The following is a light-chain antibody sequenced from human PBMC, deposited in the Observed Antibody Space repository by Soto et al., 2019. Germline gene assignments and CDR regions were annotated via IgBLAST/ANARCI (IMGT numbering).Light chain of an antibody. V-gene: IGLV4-60*02. J-gene: IGLJ3*02. CDR1: SGHSSYI. CDR2: LECSGSY. CDR3: ETWDSNTHTV. Sequence: QSVLTQSSSASASLGSSVKLTCTLSSGHSSYIIAWHQQQPGKAPRYLMKLECSGSYNKGSGVPDRFSGSSSGADRYLTISNLQFEDEADYYCETWDSNTHTVFGGGTKLTVL.